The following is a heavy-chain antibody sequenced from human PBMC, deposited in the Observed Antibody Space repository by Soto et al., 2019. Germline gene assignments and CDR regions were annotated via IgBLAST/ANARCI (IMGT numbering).Heavy chain of an antibody. CDR2: ISGSGGST. V-gene: IGHV3-23*01. Sequence: EVQLLESGGGLVQPGGSLRLSCAASGFTFSSYAMSWVRQAPGKGLEWVSAISGSGGSTYYADSVKGWFTISRDNSKNTLYLQMNSLRAEDTAVYYCAVVGSKIVVVSEFDYWGQGTLVTVSS. J-gene: IGHJ4*02. CDR3: AVVGSKIVVVSEFDY. D-gene: IGHD3-22*01. CDR1: GFTFSSYA.